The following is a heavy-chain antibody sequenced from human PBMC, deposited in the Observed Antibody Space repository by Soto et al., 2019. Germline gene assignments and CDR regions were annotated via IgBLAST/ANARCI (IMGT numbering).Heavy chain of an antibody. J-gene: IGHJ4*02. Sequence: GSLRLSCAASGFTFSNAWMNWVRQAPGKGLEWVSAISDSGGSTYYADSVKGRFTISRDNSKNTLYLQMNNLRAEDTARYYCAREVVAKPFYWGQGT. CDR3: AREVVAKPFY. CDR1: GFTFSNAW. D-gene: IGHD2-21*01. CDR2: ISDSGGST. V-gene: IGHV3-23*01.